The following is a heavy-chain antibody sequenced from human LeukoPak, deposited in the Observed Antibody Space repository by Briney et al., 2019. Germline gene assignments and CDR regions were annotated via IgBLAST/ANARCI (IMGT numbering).Heavy chain of an antibody. Sequence: GGSLRLSCAASGFTFSSYAMHWVRQAPGKGLEWVAVISHDGSNKYYADSVKGRFTISRDNSKNTLYLQMNSLRAEDTAVYFCAKDIRDYEVLTGSGGIDYWGQGTLVTVDS. CDR2: ISHDGSNK. CDR1: GFTFSSYA. CDR3: AKDIRDYEVLTGSGGIDY. V-gene: IGHV3-30*07. D-gene: IGHD3-9*01. J-gene: IGHJ4*02.